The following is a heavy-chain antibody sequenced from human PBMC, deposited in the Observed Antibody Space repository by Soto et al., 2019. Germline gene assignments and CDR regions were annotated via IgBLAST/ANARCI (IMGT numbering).Heavy chain of an antibody. CDR3: ARRGVANSRDAFDI. Sequence: QVQLVQSGAEVKKPGTSVKVSCEVSGGTFSNYAITWVRQAPGQGLEWLGGAIPVYGSTNYAQKLQGRVTITAGEPATMTVTEPSSLRSDATAVYYCARRGVANSRDAFDIWGQGTLVTVS. V-gene: IGHV1-69*01. J-gene: IGHJ3*02. CDR1: GGTFSNYA. CDR2: AIPVYGST. D-gene: IGHD1-26*01.